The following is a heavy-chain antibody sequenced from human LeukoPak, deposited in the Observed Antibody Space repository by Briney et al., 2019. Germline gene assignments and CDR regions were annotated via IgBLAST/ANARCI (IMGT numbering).Heavy chain of an antibody. Sequence: GGSLRLSCAASGFTFSSYGMHWVRQAPGKGLEWVAVISYDGSNKYYADSVKGRFTISRDNSKNTPYLQMNSLRAEDTAVYYCAKDPNSSGWYYFDYWGQGTLVTVSS. D-gene: IGHD6-19*01. CDR3: AKDPNSSGWYYFDY. CDR1: GFTFSSYG. CDR2: ISYDGSNK. V-gene: IGHV3-30*18. J-gene: IGHJ4*02.